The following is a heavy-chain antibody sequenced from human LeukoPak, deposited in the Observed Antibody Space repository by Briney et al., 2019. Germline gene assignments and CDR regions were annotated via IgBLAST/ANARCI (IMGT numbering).Heavy chain of an antibody. V-gene: IGHV4-34*01. D-gene: IGHD2-2*02. J-gene: IGHJ4*02. CDR2: INHSGST. CDR1: GGSFSGYY. Sequence: KASETLSLTCAVYGGSFSGYYWSWIRQPPGKGLEWIGEINHSGSTNYNPSLKSRVTISVDTSKNQFSLKLSSVTAADTAVYYCARGPSLVVVPAAIPSQPESPLYYFDYWGQGTLVTVSS. CDR3: ARGPSLVVVPAAIPSQPESPLYYFDY.